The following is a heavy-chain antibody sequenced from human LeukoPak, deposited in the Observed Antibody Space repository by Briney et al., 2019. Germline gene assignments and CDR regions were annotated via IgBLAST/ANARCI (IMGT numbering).Heavy chain of an antibody. Sequence: SETLSLTCSVTGVSIGRYCRSWIRQPAGKGLHRSGDISYTAGTNCNPSLSSRGTISSDMSNNLLSLKLSSVPAADTAVYYCATPPTVIPRFDIWGQGIMVTVSS. CDR1: GVSIGRYC. J-gene: IGHJ3*02. V-gene: IGHV4-59*01. D-gene: IGHD4-23*01. CDR2: ISYTAGT. CDR3: ATPPTVIPRFDI.